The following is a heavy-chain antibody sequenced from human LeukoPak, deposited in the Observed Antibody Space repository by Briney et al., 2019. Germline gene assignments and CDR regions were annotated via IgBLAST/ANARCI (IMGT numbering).Heavy chain of an antibody. CDR3: AKPRCSSTSCSLGYFDY. J-gene: IGHJ4*02. V-gene: IGHV3-23*01. Sequence: GASLRLSCAVSGFTFSSYAMSWVRQAPGKGLEWVPAISDTGGSGSTYYADSVKGRFTISRDNSKNTLYLQMNSLRAEDTAVYYCAKPRCSSTSCSLGYFDYWGQGALVTVSS. D-gene: IGHD2-2*01. CDR2: ISDTGGSGST. CDR1: GFTFSSYA.